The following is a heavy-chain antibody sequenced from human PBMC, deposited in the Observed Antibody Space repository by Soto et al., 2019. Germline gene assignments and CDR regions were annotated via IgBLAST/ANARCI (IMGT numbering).Heavy chain of an antibody. J-gene: IGHJ6*02. D-gene: IGHD3-10*01. Sequence: ASVKVSCKASGYTFTSYGISWVRQAPGQGLEWMGWISAYNGNTNYAQKLQGRVTMTTDTSTSTACMELRSLRSDDTAVYYCARDPRLPTMDHYYYYGMDVWGQGTPVTVYS. CDR1: GYTFTSYG. V-gene: IGHV1-18*04. CDR2: ISAYNGNT. CDR3: ARDPRLPTMDHYYYYGMDV.